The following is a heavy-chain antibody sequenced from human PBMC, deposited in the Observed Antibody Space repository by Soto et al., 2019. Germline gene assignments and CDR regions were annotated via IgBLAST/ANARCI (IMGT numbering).Heavy chain of an antibody. CDR2: IKGDGSEK. V-gene: IGHV3-7*04. CDR1: GVTFSVTW. J-gene: IGHJ4*02. CDR3: GRGDGFFTNS. D-gene: IGHD3-3*01. Sequence: EVPLVESGGDLVQPGGSLRLSCAASGVTFSVTWMTWVRQAPGKGLEWVATIKGDGSEKHYVDSVKGRFTISRDNAKNSVYLQMNSLRVDDTAVYYCGRGDGFFTNSWGQGTLVTASS.